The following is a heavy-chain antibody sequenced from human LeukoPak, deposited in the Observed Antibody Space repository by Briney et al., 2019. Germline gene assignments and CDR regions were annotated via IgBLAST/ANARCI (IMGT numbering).Heavy chain of an antibody. CDR3: ARYHTALNY. V-gene: IGHV3-23*01. CDR2: ISGSGGST. Sequence: GGSLRLSCAAPGFTFSSYAMSWVRQAPGKGLEWVSAISGSGGSTYYADSVKGRFTISRDNSKNTVYLQLNNLRVEDTAVYYCARYHTALNYWGQGTLVTASS. CDR1: GFTFSSYA. J-gene: IGHJ4*02. D-gene: IGHD5-18*01.